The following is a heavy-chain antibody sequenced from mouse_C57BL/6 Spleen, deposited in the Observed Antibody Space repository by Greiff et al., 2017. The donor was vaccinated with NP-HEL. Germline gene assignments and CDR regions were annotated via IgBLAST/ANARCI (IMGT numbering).Heavy chain of an antibody. Sequence: VQLQQSGAELVRPGASVTLSCKASGYTFTDYEMHWVKQTPVHGLEWIGAIDPETGGTAYNQKFKGKAILTADKSSSTAYMELRSLTSEDSAVYYCTRWRTAQATDYWGQGTTLTVSS. CDR3: TRWRTAQATDY. V-gene: IGHV1-15*01. D-gene: IGHD3-2*02. J-gene: IGHJ2*01. CDR1: GYTFTDYE. CDR2: IDPETGGT.